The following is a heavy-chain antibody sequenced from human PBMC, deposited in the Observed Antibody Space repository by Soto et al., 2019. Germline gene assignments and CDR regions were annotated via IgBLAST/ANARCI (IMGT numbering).Heavy chain of an antibody. V-gene: IGHV4-31*03. CDR2: IYYSGST. J-gene: IGHJ6*02. CDR1: GGSISSGGYY. D-gene: IGHD3-16*02. Sequence: QVQLQESGPGLVKPSQTLSLTCTVSGGSISSGGYYWSWIRQHPGKGLEWIEYIYYSGSTYYNPSLKSRVTISVDTSKNQFSLKLSSVTAADTAVYYCARDRIVYYYYGMDVWGQGTTVTVSS. CDR3: ARDRIVYYYYGMDV.